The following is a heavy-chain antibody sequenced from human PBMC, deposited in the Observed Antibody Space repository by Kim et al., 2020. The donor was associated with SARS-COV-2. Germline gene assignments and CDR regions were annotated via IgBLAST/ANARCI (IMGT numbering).Heavy chain of an antibody. Sequence: GSGDSTYHADSGKGRFTISRDNSKNTLYLQMNSPRAEDTAVYYCAKPFDYWGQGTLVTVSS. CDR2: GSGDST. J-gene: IGHJ4*02. CDR3: AKPFDY. V-gene: IGHV3-23*01.